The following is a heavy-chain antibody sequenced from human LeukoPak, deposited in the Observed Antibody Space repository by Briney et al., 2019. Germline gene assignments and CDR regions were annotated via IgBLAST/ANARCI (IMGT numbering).Heavy chain of an antibody. V-gene: IGHV4-4*02. J-gene: IGHJ3*02. CDR3: TRRAGTDSNGAFDI. Sequence: SETLSLTCAVSGGSISSSTWWTWVRQPPGKGLEWIGEIYHSGSTNYNPSLKSRVTISVDKSKNQFSLNLSSVTAVDTAVYYCTRRAGTDSNGAFDIWGQGTMVTVSS. CDR1: GGSISSSTW. CDR2: IYHSGST. D-gene: IGHD6-19*01.